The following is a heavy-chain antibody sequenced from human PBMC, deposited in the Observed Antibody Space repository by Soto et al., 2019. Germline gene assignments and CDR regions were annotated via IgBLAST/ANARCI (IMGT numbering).Heavy chain of an antibody. Sequence: EVQLVESGGGLVQPGGSLRLSCAASGFTFSSYWMSWVRQAPGKGLEWVANIKQDGSEKYYVDSVKGRFTISRDNAKNSLYLQMNSLRGEDTAVYYCARESGYSNYGSYYYGMDVWGQGTTVTVSS. V-gene: IGHV3-7*03. CDR1: GFTFSSYW. D-gene: IGHD4-4*01. CDR3: ARESGYSNYGSYYYGMDV. J-gene: IGHJ6*02. CDR2: IKQDGSEK.